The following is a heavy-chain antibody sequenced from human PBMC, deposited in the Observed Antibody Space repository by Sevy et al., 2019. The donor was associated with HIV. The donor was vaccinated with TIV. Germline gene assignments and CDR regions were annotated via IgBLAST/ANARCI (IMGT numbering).Heavy chain of an antibody. CDR1: RFTFSSYW. D-gene: IGHD1-26*01. CDR3: ANAYSGSYSHSYLYALDV. CDR2: ISHDGINE. J-gene: IGHJ6*02. V-gene: IGHV3-30*18. Sequence: GGSLRLSCAASRFTFSSYWMSWVRQSPGKGLDWVALISHDGINEYYADSVKGRFTISRDNSKNTVYLEMNSLRNEDTAIYFCANAYSGSYSHSYLYALDVWGQGTTVTVSS.